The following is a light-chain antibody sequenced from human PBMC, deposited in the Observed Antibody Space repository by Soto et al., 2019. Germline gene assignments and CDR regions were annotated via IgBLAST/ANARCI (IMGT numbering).Light chain of an antibody. J-gene: IGKJ1*01. CDR2: DAS. CDR3: QQYDSWPQT. V-gene: IGKV3-15*01. Sequence: EIVLTQSPATLSLSPGERATLSCRASQSITSCVAWYQQIPGQAPRLLISDASTRATGIPARFSGSGSGTEFTLAISSLQSEDFAVYYCQQYDSWPQTFGQGTKVDIK. CDR1: QSITSC.